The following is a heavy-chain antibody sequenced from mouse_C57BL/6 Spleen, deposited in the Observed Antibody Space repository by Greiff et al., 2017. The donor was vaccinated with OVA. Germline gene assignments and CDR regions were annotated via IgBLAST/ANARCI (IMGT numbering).Heavy chain of an antibody. CDR2: IRNKANGYTT. CDR1: GFTFTDYY. Sequence: EVQLVESGGGLVQPGGSLSLSCAASGFTFTDYYMRWVRQPPGQALEWLGFIRNKANGYTTEYSASVKGRFTISRENSQSILYLQMNALRTEDSATYYCARSNWAFYYWGQGTTLTVSS. D-gene: IGHD4-1*01. J-gene: IGHJ2*01. V-gene: IGHV7-3*01. CDR3: ARSNWAFYY.